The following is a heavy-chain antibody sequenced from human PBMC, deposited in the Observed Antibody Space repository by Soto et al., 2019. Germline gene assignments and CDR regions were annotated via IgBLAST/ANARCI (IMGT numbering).Heavy chain of an antibody. J-gene: IGHJ4*02. CDR1: GFTFSNYW. V-gene: IGHV3-7*05. Sequence: VQLVESGGGLVQPGGSLRLSCAASGFTFSNYWMSWVRQAPGKGLEWVANIKQDGGDKYYVDSVKGRFSISRDNAKNSLYLHMNTLRAEDTAVYYCARVQSLAGVYWGQGTQVTVSS. CDR3: ARVQSLAGVY. D-gene: IGHD6-19*01. CDR2: IKQDGGDK.